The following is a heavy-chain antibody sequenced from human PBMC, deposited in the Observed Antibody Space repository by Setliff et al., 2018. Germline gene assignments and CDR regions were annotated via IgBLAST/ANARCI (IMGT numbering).Heavy chain of an antibody. Sequence: SETLSLTCTVSGGSISGSYWSWIRQPPGKGLEWIGYVYLTGATNYNPSLKSRVSISVDMSKNHFSLNLASVTASDTAIYFCARDRKSAGTPSYFDIWGQGVLVTVSS. J-gene: IGHJ4*02. V-gene: IGHV4-4*08. CDR2: VYLTGAT. CDR3: ARDRKSAGTPSYFDI. D-gene: IGHD1-1*01. CDR1: GGSISGSY.